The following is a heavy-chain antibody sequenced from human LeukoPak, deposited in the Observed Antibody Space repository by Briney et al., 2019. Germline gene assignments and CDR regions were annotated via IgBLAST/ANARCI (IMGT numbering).Heavy chain of an antibody. CDR1: GFIFSNSG. D-gene: IGHD3-10*02. J-gene: IGHJ6*04. V-gene: IGHV3-23*01. CDR2: ISGSGDST. Sequence: GGSLRLSCAASGFIFSNSGMNWVRQAPGKGLEWVSTISGSGDSTYYADSVKGRFTTSRDNSKNTLYLQMNSLRAEDTAVYYCAELGITMIGGVWGKGTTVTISS. CDR3: AELGITMIGGV.